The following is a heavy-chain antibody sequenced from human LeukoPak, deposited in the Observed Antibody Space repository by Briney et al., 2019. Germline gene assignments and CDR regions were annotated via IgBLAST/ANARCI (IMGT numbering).Heavy chain of an antibody. CDR3: AKDRVGSSSWYPYYFDY. D-gene: IGHD6-13*01. J-gene: IGHJ4*02. CDR1: GFTFINFA. V-gene: IGHV3-23*01. CDR2: ITGSGGSM. Sequence: GGSLRLSCAASGFTFINFAMTWVRQAPGKGLECVSAITGSGGSMFFADSVKGRFTISRDNSNNTLYLQMNSLRAEDTAVYYCAKDRVGSSSWYPYYFDYWGQGTLVTVSS.